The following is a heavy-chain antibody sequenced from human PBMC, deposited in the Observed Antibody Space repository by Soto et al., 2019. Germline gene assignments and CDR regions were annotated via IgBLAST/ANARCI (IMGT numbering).Heavy chain of an antibody. V-gene: IGHV5-51*01. D-gene: IGHD3-22*01. CDR3: ARPRAYYYDSSGYRDAFDI. CDR1: GYSFTSYW. CDR2: IYPGDSDT. J-gene: IGHJ3*02. Sequence: GESLKISCKGSGYSFTSYWIGWVRQMPGKGLGWMGIIYPGDSDTRYSPSFQGQVTISADKSISTAYLQWSSLKASNTAMYYCARPRAYYYDSSGYRDAFDIWGQGTMVTVSS.